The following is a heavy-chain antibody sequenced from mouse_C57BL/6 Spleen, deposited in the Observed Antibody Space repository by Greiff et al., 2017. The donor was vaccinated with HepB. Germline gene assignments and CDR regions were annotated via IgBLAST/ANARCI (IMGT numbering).Heavy chain of an antibody. CDR1: GFNIKDDY. V-gene: IGHV14-4*01. CDR3: TRGYGNYGWYFDV. D-gene: IGHD2-1*01. CDR2: IDPENGDT. J-gene: IGHJ1*03. Sequence: EVKLMESGAELVRPGASVKLSCTASGFNIKDDYMHWVKQRPEQGLEWIGWIDPENGDTEYASKFQGKATITADTSSNTAYLQLSSLTSEDTAVYYCTRGYGNYGWYFDVWGTGTTVTVSS.